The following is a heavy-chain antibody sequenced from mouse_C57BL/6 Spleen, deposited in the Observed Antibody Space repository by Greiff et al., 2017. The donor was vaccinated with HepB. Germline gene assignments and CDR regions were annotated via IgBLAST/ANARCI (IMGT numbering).Heavy chain of an antibody. J-gene: IGHJ3*01. CDR1: GFNIKDDY. CDR2: IEPENGDT. Sequence: VQLKQSGAELVRPGASVKLSCTASGFNIKDDYMHWVKQRPEQGLEWIGWIEPENGDTEYASKFQGKATITADTSSNTAYLQLSSLTSEDTAVYYCSYYGSSYRFAYWGQGTLVTVSA. D-gene: IGHD1-1*01. CDR3: SYYGSSYRFAY. V-gene: IGHV14-4*01.